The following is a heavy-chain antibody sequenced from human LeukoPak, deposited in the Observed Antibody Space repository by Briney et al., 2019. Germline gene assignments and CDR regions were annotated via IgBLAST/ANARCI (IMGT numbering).Heavy chain of an antibody. CDR2: IYYSGST. D-gene: IGHD3-9*01. CDR3: ARVMLRYFDWLSERGSGYYGMDV. J-gene: IGHJ6*02. V-gene: IGHV4-31*03. CDR1: GGSISSGGYY. Sequence: SETLSLTCTVSGGSISSGGYYWSWIRQHPGKGLEWIGYIYYSGSTYYNPSLKSRVTISVDTSKNQFSLKLSSVTAADTAVYYCARVMLRYFDWLSERGSGYYGMDVWGQGTTVTVSS.